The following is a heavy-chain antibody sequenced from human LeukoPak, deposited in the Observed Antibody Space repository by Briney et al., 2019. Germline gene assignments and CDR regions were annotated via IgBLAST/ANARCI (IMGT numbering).Heavy chain of an antibody. J-gene: IGHJ4*02. CDR2: IRYDGSNK. D-gene: IGHD3-10*01. CDR1: GFTFSSYG. Sequence: GGPLRLSCAASGFTFSSYGMHWVRQAPGKGLEWVAFIRYDGSNKYYADSVKGRFTISRDNSKNTLYLQMNSLRAEDTAVYYCAKDGSPKHVDFDYWGQGTLVTVFS. CDR3: AKDGSPKHVDFDY. V-gene: IGHV3-30*02.